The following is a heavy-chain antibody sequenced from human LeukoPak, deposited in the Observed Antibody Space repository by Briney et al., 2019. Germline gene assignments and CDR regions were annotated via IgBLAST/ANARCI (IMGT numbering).Heavy chain of an antibody. D-gene: IGHD2-15*01. Sequence: GGSLRLSCAASGFTFSNFGMHWVRQTPGKGLEWVAFIRYDGSNEYFADSVKGRFTISRDNSKNTLYLQMNSLRAEDTAVYYCARDPLGYCSGGSCGDWGQGTLVTVSS. CDR2: IRYDGSNE. V-gene: IGHV3-30*02. CDR1: GFTFSNFG. J-gene: IGHJ4*02. CDR3: ARDPLGYCSGGSCGD.